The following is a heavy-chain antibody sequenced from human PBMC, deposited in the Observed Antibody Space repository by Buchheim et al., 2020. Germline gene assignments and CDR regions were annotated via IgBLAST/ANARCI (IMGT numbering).Heavy chain of an antibody. CDR1: GFTFSSAA. CDR2: LTISGDFT. Sequence: EVHLVQSGGGLVQPGGSLRLSCEASGFTFSSAAMTWVRQATGEGLEWVSSLTISGDFTYYADSVRGRFSISRDNSKNTMYQQMNSLRAEDTAVYYCAKEVRPNDFWGQGTL. CDR3: AKEVRPNDF. J-gene: IGHJ4*02. V-gene: IGHV3-23*04.